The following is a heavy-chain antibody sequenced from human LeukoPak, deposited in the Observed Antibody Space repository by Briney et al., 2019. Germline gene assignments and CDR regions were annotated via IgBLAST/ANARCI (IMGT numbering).Heavy chain of an antibody. V-gene: IGHV1-8*01. Sequence: ASVKVSCKASGYTFTSYDINWMRQATGQGLEWMGWMNPNSGNTGYAQKFQGRVTMTRNTSISTAYMELSSLRSEDTAVYYCARGVGLLWFGELTHYYGMDVWGQGTTVTVSS. CDR1: GYTFTSYD. D-gene: IGHD3-10*01. J-gene: IGHJ6*02. CDR3: ARGVGLLWFGELTHYYGMDV. CDR2: MNPNSGNT.